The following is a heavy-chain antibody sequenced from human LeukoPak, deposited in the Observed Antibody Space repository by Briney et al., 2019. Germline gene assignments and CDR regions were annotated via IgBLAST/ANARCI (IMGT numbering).Heavy chain of an antibody. CDR3: ARVLDTGYYYYYMDV. CDR1: GFTFSSYG. J-gene: IGHJ6*03. CDR2: IRYDGSNK. V-gene: IGHV3-30*02. D-gene: IGHD1-14*01. Sequence: GGSLRLSCAASGFTFSSYGMHWVRQAPGKGLEWVAFIRYDGSNKYYADSVKGRFTISRDNSKNTLYLQMNSLRAEDTAVYYCARVLDTGYYYYYMDVWGKGTTVTVSS.